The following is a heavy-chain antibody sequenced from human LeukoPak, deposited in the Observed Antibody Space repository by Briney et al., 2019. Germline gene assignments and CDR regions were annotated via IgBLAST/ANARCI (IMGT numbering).Heavy chain of an antibody. CDR2: ISYDGSNK. CDR3: AKDQIGFGELLRTYYYYYYGMDV. J-gene: IGHJ6*02. Sequence: GGSLRLSCAASGFTFSSYAMHWVRQAPGKGLEWVAVISYDGSNKYYADSVKGRFTISRDNSKNTLYLQMNSLRAEDTAVYYCAKDQIGFGELLRTYYYYYYGMDVWGQGTTVTVSS. CDR1: GFTFSSYA. D-gene: IGHD3-10*01. V-gene: IGHV3-30-3*01.